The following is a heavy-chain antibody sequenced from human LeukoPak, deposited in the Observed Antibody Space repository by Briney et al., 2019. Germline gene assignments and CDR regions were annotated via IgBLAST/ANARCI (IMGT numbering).Heavy chain of an antibody. Sequence: GGSLRLSCAASGFTFDDYGMSWVRQAPGKGLEWVSGINWNGGSTGYADSVKGRFTISRDNSKNTLYLQMNSLRAEDTAVYYCAKGNDYYDSGGYRGPFDPWGQGTLVTVSS. J-gene: IGHJ5*02. CDR3: AKGNDYYDSGGYRGPFDP. CDR2: INWNGGST. D-gene: IGHD3-22*01. V-gene: IGHV3-20*04. CDR1: GFTFDDYG.